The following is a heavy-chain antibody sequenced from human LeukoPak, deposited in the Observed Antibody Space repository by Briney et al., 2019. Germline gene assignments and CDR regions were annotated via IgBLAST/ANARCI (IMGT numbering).Heavy chain of an antibody. CDR3: ARRRAYYYYMDV. V-gene: IGHV4-34*01. D-gene: IGHD3-10*01. Sequence: PSETLSLTCAVYGGSFSGYYWSWIRQPLGKGLEWIGEINHSGSTNYNPSLKSRVTISVDTSKNQFSLKLSSVTAADTAVYYCARRRAYYYYMDVWGKGTTVTISS. CDR2: INHSGST. CDR1: GGSFSGYY. J-gene: IGHJ6*03.